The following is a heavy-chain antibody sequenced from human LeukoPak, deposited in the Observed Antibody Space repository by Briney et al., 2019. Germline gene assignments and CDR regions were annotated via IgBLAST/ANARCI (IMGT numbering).Heavy chain of an antibody. D-gene: IGHD5-18*01. Sequence: SETLSLTCTVSGGSISSYYWSWIRQPPGKGLEWIGYIYYSGSINYNPSLKSRVTISVDTSKNQFSLKLSSVTAADTAVYYCARTNPRYSQNFDYWGQGTLVTVSS. CDR1: GGSISSYY. J-gene: IGHJ4*02. CDR2: IYYSGSI. V-gene: IGHV4-59*01. CDR3: ARTNPRYSQNFDY.